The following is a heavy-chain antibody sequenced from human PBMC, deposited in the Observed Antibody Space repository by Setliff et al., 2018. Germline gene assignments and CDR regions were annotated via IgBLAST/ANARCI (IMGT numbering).Heavy chain of an antibody. Sequence: PGGSLRLSCAASGFTFSDYYMSWIRQVPGKGLEWVANIKQDGREKNYADSVKGRFTISRDNVRSSLFLQMNSLRVEDTAVYYCAREPWQQLVVDYWGQGTLVTVSS. CDR1: GFTFSDYY. J-gene: IGHJ4*02. D-gene: IGHD6-13*01. CDR2: IKQDGREK. CDR3: AREPWQQLVVDY. V-gene: IGHV3-7*03.